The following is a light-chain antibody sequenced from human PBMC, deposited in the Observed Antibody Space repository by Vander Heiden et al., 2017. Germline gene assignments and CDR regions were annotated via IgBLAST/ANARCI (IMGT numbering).Light chain of an antibody. CDR1: QSVSSY. Sequence: EVVLTQSPVTLSLSPGERATLSCRASQSVSSYLAWYQQNPGQAPRLLIYAASNRATGIPARFSGSGSGTDFTLTISSLEPEDFAVYYCQQRSSWPLTFGGGTTVEIK. CDR3: QQRSSWPLT. CDR2: AAS. J-gene: IGKJ4*01. V-gene: IGKV3-11*01.